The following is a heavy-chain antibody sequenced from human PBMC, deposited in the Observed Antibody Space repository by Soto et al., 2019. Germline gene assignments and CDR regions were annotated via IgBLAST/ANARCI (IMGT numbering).Heavy chain of an antibody. V-gene: IGHV1-69*04. CDR3: ARDLRYCSGGSCFSTVRDYYYGMDV. J-gene: IGHJ6*02. CDR2: IIPILGIA. CDR1: GCTFSSYT. D-gene: IGHD2-15*01. Sequence: SVKVSCKYSGCTFSSYTISWVRQAPGQGLEWMGRIIPILGIANYAQKFQGRVTITADESTSTAYMELSSLRSEDTAVYYCARDLRYCSGGSCFSTVRDYYYGMDVWGQGTTVTVS.